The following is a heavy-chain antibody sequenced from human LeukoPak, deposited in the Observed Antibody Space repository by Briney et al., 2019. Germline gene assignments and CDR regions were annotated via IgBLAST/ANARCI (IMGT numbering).Heavy chain of an antibody. J-gene: IGHJ4*02. Sequence: QPGRSLRLSCAASGFTFSSYAMHWVRQAPGKGLEWVALISYDGSNKYYADSVKGRFTISRDNSKNTLYVQMNSLRAEDTAVYYCARENVDIVPAHYFDYWGQGILVTVSS. D-gene: IGHD5-12*01. CDR1: GFTFSSYA. CDR2: ISYDGSNK. V-gene: IGHV3-30*04. CDR3: ARENVDIVPAHYFDY.